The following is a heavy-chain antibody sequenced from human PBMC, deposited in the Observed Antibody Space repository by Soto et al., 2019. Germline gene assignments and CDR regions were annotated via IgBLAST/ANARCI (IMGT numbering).Heavy chain of an antibody. CDR3: ARLGYSGYDWNGYFDY. CDR2: ISAYNGNT. CDR1: GYTFTSYG. D-gene: IGHD5-12*01. V-gene: IGHV1-18*01. J-gene: IGHJ4*02. Sequence: PGESLKISCKGSGYTFTSYGISWVRQAPGQGLEWMGWISAYNGNTNYAQKLQGRVTMTTDTSTSTAYMELRSLRSDDTAVYYCARLGYSGYDWNGYFDYWGQGTLVTVSS.